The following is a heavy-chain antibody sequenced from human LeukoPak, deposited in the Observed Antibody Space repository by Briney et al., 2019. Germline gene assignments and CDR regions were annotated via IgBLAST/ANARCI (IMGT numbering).Heavy chain of an antibody. Sequence: GGSLRLSCAASGFTCDDYAMHWVRQAPGKGLEWVSGISWNSGSIGYADSVKVRFTISRENAKNSLYLQMNSLRAEDTALYYCAKDSGYDYYFDYWGQGTLVTVSS. CDR2: ISWNSGSI. J-gene: IGHJ4*02. D-gene: IGHD5-12*01. CDR3: AKDSGYDYYFDY. V-gene: IGHV3-9*01. CDR1: GFTCDDYA.